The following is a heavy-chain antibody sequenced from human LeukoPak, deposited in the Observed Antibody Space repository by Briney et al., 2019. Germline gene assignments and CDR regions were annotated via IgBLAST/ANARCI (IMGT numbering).Heavy chain of an antibody. D-gene: IGHD1-26*01. Sequence: SQTLSLTCAISGDSVSSNSAAWNWIRQSPSRGLEWLGRTYYRSKWYNDYAVSVKSRITINPDTSKNQFSLQLNSVTPEDTAVYYCARGKWELLSHYWCFDLWGRGTLVTVSS. V-gene: IGHV6-1*01. CDR3: ARGKWELLSHYWCFDL. CDR1: GDSVSSNSAA. J-gene: IGHJ2*01. CDR2: TYYRSKWYN.